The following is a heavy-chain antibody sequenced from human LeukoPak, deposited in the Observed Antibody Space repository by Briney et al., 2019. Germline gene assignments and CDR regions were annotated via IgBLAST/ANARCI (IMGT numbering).Heavy chain of an antibody. CDR2: ISSSSSYI. D-gene: IGHD6-13*01. CDR1: GFTFSSYS. V-gene: IGHV3-21*01. J-gene: IGHJ4*02. Sequence: PVGSLRLSSAASGFTFSSYSMNWVRQAPGKGLEWVSSISSSSSYIYYADSVKGRFTISRDNAKNSLYLQMNSLRVEDTAVYYCATSGYISSWGRHKPDEADYYFDSWGQGTLVTVSS. CDR3: ATSGYISSWGRHKPDEADYYFDS.